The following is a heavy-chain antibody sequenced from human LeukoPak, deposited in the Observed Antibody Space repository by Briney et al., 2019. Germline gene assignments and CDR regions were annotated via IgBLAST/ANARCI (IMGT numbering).Heavy chain of an antibody. V-gene: IGHV1-18*01. CDR3: ARDLYYYDSSGFNWFDA. CDR2: GSAYNGNT. Sequence: ASGKLSCKASGYTFTSYGISWVRQGPGQGLGWMGCGSAYNGNTNYAQQLQRKVTMNTNTSTSTDYMQLRGLRSDDTAVYYCARDLYYYDSSGFNWFDAWGQRTLVTVPS. J-gene: IGHJ5*02. CDR1: GYTFTSYG. D-gene: IGHD3-22*01.